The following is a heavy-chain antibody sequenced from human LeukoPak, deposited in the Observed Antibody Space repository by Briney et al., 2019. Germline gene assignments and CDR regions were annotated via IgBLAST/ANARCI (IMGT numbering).Heavy chain of an antibody. J-gene: IGHJ6*02. V-gene: IGHV4-34*01. CDR2: INHSGST. CDR1: GGSFSGYY. D-gene: IGHD6-19*01. CDR3: SGDLAVAGIHYYGMDV. Sequence: SETLSLTCAVYGGSFSGYYWSWIRQPPGKGLEWIGEINHSGSTNYNPSLKSRVTISVDTSKNQFSLRLNSVTPDDTAVYYCSGDLAVAGIHYYGMDVWGQGTTVTVSS.